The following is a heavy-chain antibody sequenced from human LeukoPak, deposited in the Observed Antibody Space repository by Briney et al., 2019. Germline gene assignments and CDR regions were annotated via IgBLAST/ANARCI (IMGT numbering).Heavy chain of an antibody. CDR2: IYRDGSTT. CDR1: GFTFSSYS. J-gene: IGHJ4*02. D-gene: IGHD4-17*01. V-gene: IGHV3-74*01. Sequence: WGSLRLSCAASGFTFSSYSMNLFRQAPGTGLKWVSRIYRDGSTTDYADSVKGRSSISRDNSKNTLYLDMNSLRAGDTAVYYCARERDDYDDPGPLDYWGQGTLVTVSS. CDR3: ARERDDYDDPGPLDY.